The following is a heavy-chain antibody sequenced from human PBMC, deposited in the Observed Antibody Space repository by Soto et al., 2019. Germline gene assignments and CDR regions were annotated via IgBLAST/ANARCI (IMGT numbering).Heavy chain of an antibody. V-gene: IGHV3-21*01. CDR1: GFTFSSYS. CDR3: ARDRRTGDAFDI. Sequence: GGSLRLSCAASGFTFSSYSMNWVRQAPGKWLEWVSSISSSSSYIYYADSVKGRFTISRDNAKNSLYLQMNSLRAEDTAVYYCARDRRTGDAFDIWGQGTMVTVSS. D-gene: IGHD1-1*01. J-gene: IGHJ3*02. CDR2: ISSSSSYI.